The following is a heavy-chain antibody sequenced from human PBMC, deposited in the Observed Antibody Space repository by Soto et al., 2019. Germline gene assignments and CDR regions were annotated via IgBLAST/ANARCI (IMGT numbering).Heavy chain of an antibody. D-gene: IGHD3-10*01. CDR2: IYYSGST. Sequence: PSETLSLTCTVSGGSISSYYWSWIRQPPGKGLEWIGYIYYSGSTNYNPSLKSRVTISVDTSKNQFSLKLSSVTAADTAVYYCARMEGYGSGSYYSSYYYYYYMDVWGKGTTVTVSS. V-gene: IGHV4-59*01. CDR1: GGSISSYY. J-gene: IGHJ6*03. CDR3: ARMEGYGSGSYYSSYYYYYYMDV.